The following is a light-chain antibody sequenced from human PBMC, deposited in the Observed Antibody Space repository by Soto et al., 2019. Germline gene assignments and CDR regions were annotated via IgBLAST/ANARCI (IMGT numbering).Light chain of an antibody. V-gene: IGKV1-9*01. CDR3: QLLNSYPFPT. J-gene: IGKJ4*01. CDR2: AAS. Sequence: DIQLTQSPSFLSASVGDRVTITCRASQGISSYLAWYQQKPLKAPNLLIYAASTLQSRVASWFSVSGSGTEFTLTISILQPEDLAAYYCQLLNSYPFPTFGGGTKVEIK. CDR1: QGISSY.